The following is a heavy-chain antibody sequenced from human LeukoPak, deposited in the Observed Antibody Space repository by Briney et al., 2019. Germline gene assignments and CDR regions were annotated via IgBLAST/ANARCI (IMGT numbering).Heavy chain of an antibody. Sequence: SETLSLTCRVSGAPPSIFYWDWPPQSPGKGLEWIGYISDTGKTDSNPSLKSRVTISLGTSKTQFSLRLRSVTAADSAVYYCATGYYEPFATWGPGILVTVSS. CDR3: ATGYYEPFAT. CDR1: GAPPSIFY. V-gene: IGHV4-59*01. D-gene: IGHD1-26*01. CDR2: ISDTGKT. J-gene: IGHJ5*02.